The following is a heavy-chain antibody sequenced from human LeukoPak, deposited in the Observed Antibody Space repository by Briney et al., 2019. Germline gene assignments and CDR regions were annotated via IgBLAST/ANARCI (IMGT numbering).Heavy chain of an antibody. CDR2: IRYDGSNK. J-gene: IGHJ4*02. CDR3: AKQYVATGDFDC. Sequence: PGGSLRLACAAAGFTVSSYGMHWVRQAPGKGLEWVAFIRYDGSNKYYADSVKGRFTISRDNSNNTPYLQMNSLRAEAAAVYYCAKQYVATGDFDCWGEGTLVTVSS. D-gene: IGHD5-12*01. V-gene: IGHV3-30*02. CDR1: GFTVSSYG.